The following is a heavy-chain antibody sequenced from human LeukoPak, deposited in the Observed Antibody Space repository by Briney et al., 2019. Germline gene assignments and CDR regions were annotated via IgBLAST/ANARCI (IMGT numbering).Heavy chain of an antibody. CDR3: AKGRFYFDY. Sequence: GGSLRLSCAASGFTFSSYWMNWVRQAPGKGLVWVSRIASDGSSTTYADSVKGRFSISRDNAKNTLYLQMNSLRVEDTAVYYCAKGRFYFDYWGQGTLVTVSS. V-gene: IGHV3-74*01. J-gene: IGHJ4*02. CDR2: IASDGSST. D-gene: IGHD5-24*01. CDR1: GFTFSSYW.